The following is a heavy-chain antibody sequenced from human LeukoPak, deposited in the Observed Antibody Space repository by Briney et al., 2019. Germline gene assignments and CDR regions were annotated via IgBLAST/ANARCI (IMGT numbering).Heavy chain of an antibody. V-gene: IGHV3-48*01. Sequence: PGGSLRLSCAASGFTFSSYSMNWVRQAPGKGLEWVSYISSSSSTIYYADSVKGRFTISRDNAKNSLYLQMNSLRAEDTAVHYCARSPRYDFWSGSRYYYYMDVWGKGTTVTVSS. CDR3: ARSPRYDFWSGSRYYYYMDV. J-gene: IGHJ6*03. CDR2: ISSSSSTI. CDR1: GFTFSSYS. D-gene: IGHD3-3*01.